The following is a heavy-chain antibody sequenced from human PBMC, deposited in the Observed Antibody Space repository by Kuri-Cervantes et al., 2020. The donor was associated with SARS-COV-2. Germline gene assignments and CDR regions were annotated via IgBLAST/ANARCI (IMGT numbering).Heavy chain of an antibody. CDR2: ISYDGSNK. D-gene: IGHD3-10*01. J-gene: IGHJ4*02. V-gene: IGHV3-30-3*01. CDR1: GFTFSSYA. CDR3: ASSLLLWFGELSD. Sequence: GESLKISCAASGFTFSSYAMHWVRQAPGKGLEWVAVISYDGSNKYYADSVKGRFTISRDNSKNTLYLQMNSLRAEDTAVYYCASSLLLWFGELSDWGQGTLVTVSS.